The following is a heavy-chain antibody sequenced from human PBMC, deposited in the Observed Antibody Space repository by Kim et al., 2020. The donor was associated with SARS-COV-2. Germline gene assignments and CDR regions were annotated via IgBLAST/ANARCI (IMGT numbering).Heavy chain of an antibody. V-gene: IGHV3-30*01. J-gene: IGHJ4*02. D-gene: IGHD6-6*01. CDR3: ARDPLEYSSSIDY. Sequence: YADSVKGRFTISRDNSKNTLYLQMNSLRAEDTAVYYCARDPLEYSSSIDYWGQGTLVTVSS.